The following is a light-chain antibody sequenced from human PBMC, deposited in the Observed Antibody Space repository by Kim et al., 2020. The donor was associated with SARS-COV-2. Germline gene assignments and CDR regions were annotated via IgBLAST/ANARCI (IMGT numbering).Light chain of an antibody. CDR2: GKN. Sequence: LVQTVRITCQGDSLRSYDASWYQQKPGQAPVLFIYGKNNRPSGIPDRFSGSSSGNTASLTIAGAQAEDEADYYCNSRDSSGNHWVFGGGTQLTVL. V-gene: IGLV3-19*01. CDR3: NSRDSSGNHWV. CDR1: SLRSYD. J-gene: IGLJ3*02.